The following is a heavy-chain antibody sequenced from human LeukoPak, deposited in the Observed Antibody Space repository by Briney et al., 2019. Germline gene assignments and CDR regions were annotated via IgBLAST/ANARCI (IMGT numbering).Heavy chain of an antibody. V-gene: IGHV4-39*01. J-gene: IGHJ4*02. CDR1: GDSISSPGHY. CDR3: ARRIDFAASTFVY. Sequence: SETLSLTCSVSGDSISSPGHYWCWIRQPPGKGLEWLWSIYYSGSTSSNTSLRRRVPISVDMSKNQLSLKLSAVTAADRAVYYCARRIDFAASTFVYWGEGALVTVSS. D-gene: IGHD3/OR15-3a*01. CDR2: IYYSGST.